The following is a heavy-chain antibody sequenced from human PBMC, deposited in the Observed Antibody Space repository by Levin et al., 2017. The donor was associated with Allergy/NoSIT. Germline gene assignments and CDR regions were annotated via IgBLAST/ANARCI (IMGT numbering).Heavy chain of an antibody. V-gene: IGHV3-21*01. CDR1: GLTFSTYS. CDR3: ARHRSCIQCVPNAFDF. Sequence: KAGGSLRLSCAASGLTFSTYSFNWVRQAPGKGLEWVSSISSSSYISYADSVKGRFTISRDNAKNSLYLQMNSLRAEDTAVYYCARHRSCIQCVPNAFDFWGQGTMVTVSS. CDR2: ISSSSYI. J-gene: IGHJ3*01. D-gene: IGHD5/OR15-5a*01.